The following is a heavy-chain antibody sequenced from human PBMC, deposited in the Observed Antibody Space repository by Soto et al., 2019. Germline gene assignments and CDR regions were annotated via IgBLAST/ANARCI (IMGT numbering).Heavy chain of an antibody. V-gene: IGHV1-18*01. J-gene: IGHJ6*02. D-gene: IGHD3-22*01. CDR3: ARGAYYYDSSGSSV. CDR1: GYTFTSYG. CDR2: ISAYNGNT. Sequence: ASVKVSCKASGYTFTSYGISWVRQAPGQGLEWMGWISAYNGNTNYAQKLQGRVTMTTDTSTSTAYMELRSLRSDDTAVYYCARGAYYYDSSGSSVWGQGTTVTVSS.